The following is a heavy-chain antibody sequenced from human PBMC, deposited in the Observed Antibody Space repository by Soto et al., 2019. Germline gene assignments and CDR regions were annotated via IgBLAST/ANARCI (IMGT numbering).Heavy chain of an antibody. D-gene: IGHD6-13*01. CDR1: GFTFSSYV. J-gene: IGHJ4*02. CDR2: ISGSGGIT. CDR3: AKGKGSTSWYYCDS. Sequence: EVRLLESGGGLVQPGGSLRLSCAASGFTFSSYVMSWVRQAPGKGLEWVSAISGSGGITYHADSVKGRFTISRDNSENTLYLQMNSLRAEDTAVYYCAKGKGSTSWYYCDSWGQGTLVTVSS. V-gene: IGHV3-23*01.